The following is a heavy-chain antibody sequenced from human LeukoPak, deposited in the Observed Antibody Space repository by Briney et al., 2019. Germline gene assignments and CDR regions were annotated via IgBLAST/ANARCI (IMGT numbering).Heavy chain of an antibody. Sequence: PGGSLRLSCAASGFTFSTYSMNWVRQASGKGLEWVGRIRSKANSYATAYAASVKGRFTISRDDSKNTAYLQMNSLKTEDTAVYYCSKGGIIDYWGQGTLVTVSS. J-gene: IGHJ4*02. CDR1: GFTFSTYS. D-gene: IGHD2-15*01. V-gene: IGHV3-73*01. CDR2: IRSKANSYAT. CDR3: SKGGIIDY.